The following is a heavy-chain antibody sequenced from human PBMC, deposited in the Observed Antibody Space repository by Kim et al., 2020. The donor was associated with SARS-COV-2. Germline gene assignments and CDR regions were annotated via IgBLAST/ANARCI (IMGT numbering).Heavy chain of an antibody. CDR2: IYHSGST. J-gene: IGHJ4*02. D-gene: IGHD3-22*01. CDR1: GYSISSGYY. CDR3: AREDQYYYDSSGQNYFDY. V-gene: IGHV4-38-2*02. Sequence: SETLSLTCTVSGYSISSGYYWGWIRQPPGKGLEWIGSIYHSGSTYYNPSLKSRVTISVDTSKNQFSLKLSSVTAADTAVYYCAREDQYYYDSSGQNYFDYWGQGTLVTVSS.